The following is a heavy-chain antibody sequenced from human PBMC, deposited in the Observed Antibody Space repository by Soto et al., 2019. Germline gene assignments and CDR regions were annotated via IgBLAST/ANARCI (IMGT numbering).Heavy chain of an antibody. Sequence: HLLESGGGLVQPRGSLRLSCAASGFTFHTYAMSWVRQAPGKGLEWVSAISGSGGSTYYADSVKGRFTISRDNSKNTLSLQMKGLRDEDTAVYYCAKDDDYVWGSYSWTGPDYYYGMDDWGQGTTVTVSS. J-gene: IGHJ6*02. CDR2: ISGSGGST. CDR3: AKDDDYVWGSYSWTGPDYYYGMDD. CDR1: GFTFHTYA. V-gene: IGHV3-23*01. D-gene: IGHD3-16*02.